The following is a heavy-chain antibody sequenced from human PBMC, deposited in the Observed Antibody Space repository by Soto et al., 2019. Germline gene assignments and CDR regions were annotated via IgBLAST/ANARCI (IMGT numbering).Heavy chain of an antibody. D-gene: IGHD3-22*01. Sequence: QVQLQESGPGLVKPSETLSLTCTVSGGSISGGDYYRTWIRQSPGKGLEWIGNIYYTGTTYYNPSLKSRVTISVDTSNNQFSLSLNSVTATDTAVYYCARGMGMIRRHDSWGQGTLVIVST. J-gene: IGHJ4*02. V-gene: IGHV4-30-4*01. CDR1: GGSISGGDYY. CDR3: ARGMGMIRRHDS. CDR2: IYYTGTT.